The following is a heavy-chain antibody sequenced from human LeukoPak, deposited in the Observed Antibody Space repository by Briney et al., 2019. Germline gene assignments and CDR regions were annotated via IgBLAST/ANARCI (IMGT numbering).Heavy chain of an antibody. CDR3: AREAWGDGYTPWYYYYYGMDV. CDR1: GFTVSSNY. CDR2: INSDGSST. J-gene: IGHJ6*02. Sequence: PGGSLRLSCAASGFTVSSNYMSWVRQAPGKGLVWVSRINSDGSSTSYADSVKGRFTISRDNAKNTLYLQMNSLRAEDTAVYYCAREAWGDGYTPWYYYYYGMDVWGQGTTVTVSS. V-gene: IGHV3-74*01. D-gene: IGHD5-24*01.